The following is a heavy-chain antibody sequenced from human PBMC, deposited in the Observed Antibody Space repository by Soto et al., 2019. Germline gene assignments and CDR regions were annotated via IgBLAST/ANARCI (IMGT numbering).Heavy chain of an antibody. Sequence: QVQLVESGGGVVQPGRSLRLSCAASGFTFSSYGMHWVRQAPGKGLERVAVIWYDGSNKYYADSVKGRFTISRDNSKNTLYLQMNSLRAEDTAVYYCARDCGGDCYSGLYFDYWGQGTLVTVSS. V-gene: IGHV3-33*01. D-gene: IGHD2-21*02. CDR1: GFTFSSYG. J-gene: IGHJ4*02. CDR2: IWYDGSNK. CDR3: ARDCGGDCYSGLYFDY.